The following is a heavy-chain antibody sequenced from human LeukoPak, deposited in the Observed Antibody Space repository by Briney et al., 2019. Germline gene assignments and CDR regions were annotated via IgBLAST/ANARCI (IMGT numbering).Heavy chain of an antibody. D-gene: IGHD2-2*01. Sequence: SETLSLTCAVYGGSFSGYYWSWIRQPPGKGLEWIGEINHSGSTNYNPSLKSRVTISVDTSKNQFSLKLSSVTAADTAVYYCARGAIVVVPAATNNYYYYGMDVWGQGTTVTVSS. CDR2: INHSGST. V-gene: IGHV4-34*01. J-gene: IGHJ6*02. CDR3: ARGAIVVVPAATNNYYYYGMDV. CDR1: GGSFSGYY.